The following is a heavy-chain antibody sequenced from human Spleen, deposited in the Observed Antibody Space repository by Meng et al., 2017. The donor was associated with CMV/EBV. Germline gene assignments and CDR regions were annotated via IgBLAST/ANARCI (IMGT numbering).Heavy chain of an antibody. Sequence: GSVSGYYWSRIRQPPGKGLEWIGEMNHRGSTNYNPSLKSRVTISVDTSKNQFSLKLRSVTAADTAVYYCAREGKWLLTTRYRYWFDPWGQGTLVTVSS. V-gene: IGHV4-34*01. J-gene: IGHJ5*02. CDR3: AREGKWLLTTRYRYWFDP. D-gene: IGHD3-22*01. CDR1: GSVSGYY. CDR2: MNHRGST.